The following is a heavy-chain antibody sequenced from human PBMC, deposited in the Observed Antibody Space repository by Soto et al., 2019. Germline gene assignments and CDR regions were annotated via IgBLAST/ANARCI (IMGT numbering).Heavy chain of an antibody. V-gene: IGHV3-7*01. Sequence: GGSLRLSCAASGFTFSSYWMSWVRQAPGKGLEWVANIKQDGSEKYYVDSVKGRFTISRDNAKNSLYLQMNSLRAEDTAVYYCARDLSVTTTNYFDYWGQGTLVTVSS. D-gene: IGHD4-4*01. CDR2: IKQDGSEK. J-gene: IGHJ4*02. CDR1: GFTFSSYW. CDR3: ARDLSVTTTNYFDY.